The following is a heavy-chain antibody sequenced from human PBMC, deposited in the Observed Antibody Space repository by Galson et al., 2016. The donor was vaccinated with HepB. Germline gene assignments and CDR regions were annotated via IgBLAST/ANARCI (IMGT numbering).Heavy chain of an antibody. CDR3: ARPPEGDRRYFDL. CDR2: IWYDGSNK. CDR1: GFTFSSFG. J-gene: IGHJ2*01. D-gene: IGHD3-16*01. Sequence: SLRLSCAASGFTFSSFGMHWVRQAPGKGLEWVAVIWYDGSNKYYADSVKGRFTISRDNSKNTQYLQMNSLTAEDTAVYYCARPPEGDRRYFDLWGRGTLVTGSS. V-gene: IGHV3-33*01.